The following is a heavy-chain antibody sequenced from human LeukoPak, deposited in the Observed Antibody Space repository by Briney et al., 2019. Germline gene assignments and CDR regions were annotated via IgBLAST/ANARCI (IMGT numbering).Heavy chain of an antibody. Sequence: SETLSLTCTVSGGSISSYYWSWIRQPPGKGLEGIGYIYYSGSTNYNPSLKSRVTISVDTSKNQFSLKLSSVTAADTAVYYCARGPVLMGFDPWGQGTLVTVSS. CDR2: IYYSGST. CDR3: ARGPVLMGFDP. CDR1: GGSISSYY. V-gene: IGHV4-59*01. J-gene: IGHJ5*02. D-gene: IGHD2-15*01.